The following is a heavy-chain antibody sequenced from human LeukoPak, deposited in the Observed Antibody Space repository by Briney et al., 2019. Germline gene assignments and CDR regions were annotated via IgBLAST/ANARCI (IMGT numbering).Heavy chain of an antibody. CDR1: GFTFSTYA. CDR2: ITISGDRT. J-gene: IGHJ4*02. D-gene: IGHD1-26*01. Sequence: GGSLRLSCAASGFTFSTYAMSWVRRAPGKGLEWVSTITISGDRTYYADSVKGRFTISRDNSKNTLYLQMNGLRAEDTAVYYCAKDAGYDVGATDYWGQGFLVTVSS. CDR3: AKDAGYDVGATDY. V-gene: IGHV3-23*01.